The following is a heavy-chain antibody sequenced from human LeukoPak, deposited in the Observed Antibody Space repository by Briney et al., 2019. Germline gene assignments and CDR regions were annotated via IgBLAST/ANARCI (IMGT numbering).Heavy chain of an antibody. V-gene: IGHV4-59*08. CDR2: IYYSGST. D-gene: IGHD1-7*01. CDR3: AREIITGTTPVDY. CDR1: GGSTSVYY. Sequence: PSETLSLTCTVSGGSTSVYYWSWIRQPPGKGLEWIGHIYYSGSTYYNPSLKSRVTISVDTSKNQFSLKLSSVTAADTAVYYCAREIITGTTPVDYWGPGTLVTVSS. J-gene: IGHJ4*02.